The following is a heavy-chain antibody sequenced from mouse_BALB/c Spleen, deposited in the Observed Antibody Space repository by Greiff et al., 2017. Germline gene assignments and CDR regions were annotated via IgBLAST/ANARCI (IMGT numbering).Heavy chain of an antibody. Sequence: VQLQQSGPGLVKPSQSLSLTCTVTGYSITSDYAWNWIRQFPGNKLEWMGYISYSGSTSYNPSLKSRISITRDTSKNQFFLQLNSVTTEDTATYYCATYDYDGFAYWGQGTLVTVSA. D-gene: IGHD2-4*01. V-gene: IGHV3-2*02. CDR1: GYSITSDYA. J-gene: IGHJ3*01. CDR2: ISYSGST. CDR3: ATYDYDGFAY.